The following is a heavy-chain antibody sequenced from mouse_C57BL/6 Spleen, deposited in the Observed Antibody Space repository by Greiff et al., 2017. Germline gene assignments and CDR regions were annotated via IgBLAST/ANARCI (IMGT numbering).Heavy chain of an antibody. Sequence: QVQLQQPGAELVKPGASVKLSCKASGYTFTSYWMHWVKQRPGQGLEWIGMIHPNSGSTNYNEKFKSKATLTVDKSSSTAYMQLSSLTSEDSAVYYCARPYYSNSNYAKDYWGQGTSVTVSS. V-gene: IGHV1-64*01. CDR3: ARPYYSNSNYAKDY. D-gene: IGHD2-5*01. CDR2: IHPNSGST. CDR1: GYTFTSYW. J-gene: IGHJ4*01.